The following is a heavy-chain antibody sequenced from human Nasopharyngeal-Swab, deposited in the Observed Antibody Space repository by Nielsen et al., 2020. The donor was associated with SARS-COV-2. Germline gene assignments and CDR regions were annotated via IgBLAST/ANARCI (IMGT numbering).Heavy chain of an antibody. J-gene: IGHJ6*02. CDR2: INAGNGNT. CDR3: ARDKAAPFRYYYYGMDV. CDR1: GYTFTSYA. D-gene: IGHD6-13*01. Sequence: ASVKVSCKASGYTFTSYAMHWVRQAPGQRLEWMGWINAGNGNTKYSQKFQGRVTITRDTSASTAYTELSSLRSEDTAVYYCARDKAAPFRYYYYGMDVWGQGTTVTVSS. V-gene: IGHV1-3*01.